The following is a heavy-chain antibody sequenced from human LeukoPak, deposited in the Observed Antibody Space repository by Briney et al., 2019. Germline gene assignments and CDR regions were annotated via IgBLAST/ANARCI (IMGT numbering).Heavy chain of an antibody. V-gene: IGHV3-11*01. CDR2: ISRSGSTT. D-gene: IGHD5-18*01. Sequence: GGSLRLSCAASGFTFSDYYMSWLRQAPGKGLEWVPSISRSGSTTDYPDSVKGRFTISRDNAKKSLYLQMNSLRAEDTAVYYCARRDSSAMGPDYWGQGTLVTVSS. J-gene: IGHJ4*02. CDR3: ARRDSSAMGPDY. CDR1: GFTFSDYY.